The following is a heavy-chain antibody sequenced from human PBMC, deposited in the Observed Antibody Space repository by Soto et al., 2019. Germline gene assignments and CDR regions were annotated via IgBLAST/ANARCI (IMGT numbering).Heavy chain of an antibody. J-gene: IGHJ4*02. V-gene: IGHV1-8*01. CDR1: GDTFTTYD. CDR3: ARGRASGSYYLLDY. D-gene: IGHD3-10*01. Sequence: WASVKVSCKASGDTFTTYDINWVRQATGHGLEWMGWINPNSGNIGYAQRFQGRVTITRDTAIRTAYMEVSSLRSDDTAVYYCARGRASGSYYLLDYWGQGTLVTVSS. CDR2: INPNSGNI.